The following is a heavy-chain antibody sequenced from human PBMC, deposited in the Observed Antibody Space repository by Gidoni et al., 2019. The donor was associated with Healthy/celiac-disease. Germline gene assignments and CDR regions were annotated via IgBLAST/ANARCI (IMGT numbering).Heavy chain of an antibody. V-gene: IGHV3-48*03. J-gene: IGHJ4*02. CDR3: AKTDSSGYYHFDY. CDR1: GVTFSSYE. Sequence: EVQLVESGGGLVQPGGSLRLSCAAAGVTFSSYEMNWVRQAPGKGLEWVSYISSSGSTIYYADSVKGRFTISRDNAKNSLYLQMNSLIAEDTAVYYCAKTDSSGYYHFDYWGQGTLVTVSS. CDR2: ISSSGSTI. D-gene: IGHD3-22*01.